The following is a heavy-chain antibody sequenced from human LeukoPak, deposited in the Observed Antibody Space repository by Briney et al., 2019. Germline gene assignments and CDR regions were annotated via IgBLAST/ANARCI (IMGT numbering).Heavy chain of an antibody. CDR1: GFTFSRYA. V-gene: IGHV3-64*01. J-gene: IGHJ4*02. CDR2: ISNNGGTT. D-gene: IGHD3-3*01. Sequence: GGSLRLSCVPSGFTFSRYAVHWVRQAPGKGLKYVSPISNNGGTTYYANSVKGRFTISRDNSKNTLYLQMGSLRAEDMAVYYCARDTSGFWSGIIDYWGQGTLVTVSS. CDR3: ARDTSGFWSGIIDY.